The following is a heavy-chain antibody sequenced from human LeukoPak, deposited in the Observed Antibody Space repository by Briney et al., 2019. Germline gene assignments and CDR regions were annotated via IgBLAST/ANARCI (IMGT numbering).Heavy chain of an antibody. CDR3: AKGGIVEPY. V-gene: IGHV3-33*06. Sequence: GGSLRLSCAASGFTFSSYGMHRVRQAPGKGLEWVAVIWYDGSNKYYADSVKGRFTISRDNSKNTLYLQMNSLRAEDTAVYYCAKGGIVEPYWGQGTLVTVSS. J-gene: IGHJ4*02. CDR2: IWYDGSNK. CDR1: GFTFSSYG. D-gene: IGHD1-26*01.